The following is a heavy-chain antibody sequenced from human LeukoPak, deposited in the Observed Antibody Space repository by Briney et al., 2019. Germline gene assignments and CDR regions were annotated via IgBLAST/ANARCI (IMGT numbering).Heavy chain of an antibody. V-gene: IGHV3-21*01. CDR2: ISSSSSFI. Sequence: GGSLRLSCAVSGFTFSTYAMNWVRQAPGKGLEWVSSISSSSSFIYYADSVKGRFTISRDNAKNSLYLQMNSLRAEDTAVYYCASYGDYNDAFNIWGQGTMVTVSS. CDR3: ASYGDYNDAFNI. D-gene: IGHD4-17*01. CDR1: GFTFSTYA. J-gene: IGHJ3*02.